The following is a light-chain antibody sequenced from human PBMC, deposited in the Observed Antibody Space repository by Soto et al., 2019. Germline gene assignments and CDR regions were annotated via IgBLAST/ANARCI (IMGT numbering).Light chain of an antibody. CDR1: QGIRSA. CDR3: QQFNSYPYT. V-gene: IGKV1-13*02. Sequence: AIQLTQSPSSLSASVGDRVTITCRASQGIRSALAWYQQKPGKAPKLLIYDASSLESGVPSRFSGSGSGTDFTLTISILQPEDFATYYCQQFNSYPYTFGQGTKLEIK. J-gene: IGKJ2*01. CDR2: DAS.